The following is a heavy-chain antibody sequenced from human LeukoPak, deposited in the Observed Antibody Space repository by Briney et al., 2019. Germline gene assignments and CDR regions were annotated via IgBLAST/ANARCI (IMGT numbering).Heavy chain of an antibody. CDR3: ARDRLWFGELFGPTGMDV. Sequence: SETLSPTCTVFGGSISSGGYYWSWLRQHPGKGLEWIGYIYYSGSTYYNPSLKSRVTISVDTSKNQFSLKLSSVTAADTAVYYCARDRLWFGELFGPTGMDVWGQGTTVTVSS. CDR2: IYYSGST. CDR1: GGSISSGGYY. V-gene: IGHV4-31*03. J-gene: IGHJ6*02. D-gene: IGHD3-10*01.